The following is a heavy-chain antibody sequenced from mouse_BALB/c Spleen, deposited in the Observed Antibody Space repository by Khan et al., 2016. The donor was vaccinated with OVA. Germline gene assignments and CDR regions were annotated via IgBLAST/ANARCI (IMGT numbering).Heavy chain of an antibody. CDR2: ISYSGVT. J-gene: IGHJ2*01. D-gene: IGHD1-1*01. CDR1: GYSITSGYA. V-gene: IGHV3-2*02. Sequence: EVQLVESGPGLVKPSQSLSLTCTVTGYSITSGYAWNWIRQFPGNKLEWMGYISYSGVTSYTPSLKSRISITRDTSKNQFFLQLNSVTTEDTATYYCARGNYYGYYVDYWGKAPLSQSPQ. CDR3: ARGNYYGYYVDY.